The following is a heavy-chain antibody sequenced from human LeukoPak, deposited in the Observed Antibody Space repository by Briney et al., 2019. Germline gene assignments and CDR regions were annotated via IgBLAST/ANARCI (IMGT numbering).Heavy chain of an antibody. CDR3: AKCRDGYNLYFDY. CDR2: ISGDGGST. J-gene: IGHJ4*02. Sequence: GGSLRLSCAASGFTFGDYAMHWIRQAPGKGLEWVSLISGDGGSTYYADSVKGRFTISRDNSKNSLYLQMNSLRTEDTALYYCAKCRDGYNLYFDYWGQGTLVTVSS. V-gene: IGHV3-43*02. D-gene: IGHD5-24*01. CDR1: GFTFGDYA.